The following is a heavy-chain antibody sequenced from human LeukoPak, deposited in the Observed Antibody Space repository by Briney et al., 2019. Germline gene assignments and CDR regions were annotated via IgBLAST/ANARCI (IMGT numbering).Heavy chain of an antibody. Sequence: GGSLRLSCAASGFTFSSHWMHWVRQAPGKGLVWVSRINSDGSSISYADSVKGRFTISRDNAKNTLYLQMNSLRAEDTAVYYCARMAYSSSSEPYDYWGQGTLVTVSS. V-gene: IGHV3-74*01. CDR2: INSDGSSI. J-gene: IGHJ4*02. CDR1: GFTFSSHW. D-gene: IGHD6-6*01. CDR3: ARMAYSSSSEPYDY.